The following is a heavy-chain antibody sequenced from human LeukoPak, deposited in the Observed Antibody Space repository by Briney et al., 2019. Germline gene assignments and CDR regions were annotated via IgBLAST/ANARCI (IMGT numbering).Heavy chain of an antibody. Sequence: HPGGSLRLSCAASGFTVSSNYMSWVRQAPGKGLEWVSVIYSGGSTYYADSVKGRFTISRDNSKNTLYLQMNSLRAEDTAVYYCAREGAIRSLDAFDIWGQGTMVTVSS. CDR1: GFTVSSNY. D-gene: IGHD3-3*01. CDR2: IYSGGST. V-gene: IGHV3-66*01. J-gene: IGHJ3*02. CDR3: AREGAIRSLDAFDI.